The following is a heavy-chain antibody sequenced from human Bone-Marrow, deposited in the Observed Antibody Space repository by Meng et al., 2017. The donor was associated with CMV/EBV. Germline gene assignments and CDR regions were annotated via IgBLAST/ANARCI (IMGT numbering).Heavy chain of an antibody. CDR3: ARAQSMYYYDSSRGDWFDP. V-gene: IGHV4-30-4*02. D-gene: IGHD3-22*01. Sequence: SETLSLTCTVSGGSISSGDYYWSWIRQPPGKGLEWIGYIYYSGSTYYNPSLKSRVTISVDTSKNQFSLRLSSVTAADTAVYYCARAQSMYYYDSSRGDWFDPWGQGTLVTFSS. CDR2: IYYSGST. J-gene: IGHJ5*02. CDR1: GGSISSGDYY.